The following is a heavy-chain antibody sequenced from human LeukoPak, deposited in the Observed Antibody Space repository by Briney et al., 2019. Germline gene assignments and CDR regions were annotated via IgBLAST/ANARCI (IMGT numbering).Heavy chain of an antibody. J-gene: IGHJ5*02. D-gene: IGHD6-13*01. CDR1: GGTFSSYA. V-gene: IGHV1-69*05. CDR3: ASEGRSLIIAAAGTGWFDP. Sequence: PRASVKVSCKASGGTFSSYAISWARQAPGQGLEWMGGIIPIFGTANYAQKFQGRVTITTDESTSTAYMELSSLRSEDTAVYYCASEGRSLIIAAAGTGWFDPWGQGTLVTVSS. CDR2: IIPIFGTA.